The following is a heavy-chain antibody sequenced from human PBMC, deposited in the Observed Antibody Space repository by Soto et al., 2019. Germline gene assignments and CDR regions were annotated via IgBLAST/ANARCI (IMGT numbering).Heavy chain of an antibody. D-gene: IGHD3-16*01. V-gene: IGHV1-46*01. CDR1: GYTFTKFH. Sequence: QVQLIQFGAEVKKPGASVKVSCRASGYTFTKFHIHWVRQAPGQGLEWMGMIDPSGGVTRDAQRVQGRITMTSDTSTSSVYMELRGLTSEDTAVYYCARDMIGHDNYETIGYYFDHWGPGTLVTVSS. CDR3: ARDMIGHDNYETIGYYFDH. CDR2: IDPSGGVT. J-gene: IGHJ4*02.